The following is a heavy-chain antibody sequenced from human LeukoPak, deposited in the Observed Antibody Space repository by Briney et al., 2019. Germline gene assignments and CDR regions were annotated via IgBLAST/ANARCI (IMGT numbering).Heavy chain of an antibody. V-gene: IGHV3-23*01. D-gene: IGHD3-22*01. CDR1: GFTFSSYG. J-gene: IGHJ3*02. CDR3: AKDLDYFDSSGNYHDGFDI. Sequence: GGSLRLSCAASGFTFSSYGMSWVRQAPGKGLEWVSGISGSGGSTDYADSVKGRFTISRDNSKNTLYVQMNSLRAEDTAVYYCAKDLDYFDSSGNYHDGFDIWGQGTMVTVSS. CDR2: ISGSGGST.